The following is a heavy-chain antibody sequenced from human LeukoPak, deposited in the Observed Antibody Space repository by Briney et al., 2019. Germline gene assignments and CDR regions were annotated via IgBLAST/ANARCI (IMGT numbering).Heavy chain of an antibody. CDR2: ISAYNGNT. V-gene: IGHV1-18*01. J-gene: IGHJ6*02. CDR1: GYTFTSYG. Sequence: ASVKVSCKASGYTFTSYGISWVRQAPGQGLEWMGWISAYNGNTNYAQKLQGRVTMTTDTSTSTAYMELRSLRSEDTAVYYCARVPPPYYYYGMDVWGQGTTVTVSS. CDR3: ARVPPPYYYYGMDV.